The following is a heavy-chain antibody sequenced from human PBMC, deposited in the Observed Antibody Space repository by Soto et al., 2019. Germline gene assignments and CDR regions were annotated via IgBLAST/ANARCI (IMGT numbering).Heavy chain of an antibody. CDR2: IYYSGST. V-gene: IGHV4-39*01. D-gene: IGHD6-25*01. CDR1: RGSISSGTNY. CDR3: VRHEAGWYFDS. J-gene: IGHJ4*02. Sequence: LSLTCTVSRGSISSGTNYWAWIRQPPGKGLEWIANIYYSGSTFYNPSLKSRVTISLDTSKHQFSLKLRSVTAADTAVYYCVRHEAGWYFDSWGQGTLVTVSS.